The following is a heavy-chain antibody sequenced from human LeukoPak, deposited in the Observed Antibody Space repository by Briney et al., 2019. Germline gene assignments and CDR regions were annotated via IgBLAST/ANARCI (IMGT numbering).Heavy chain of an antibody. D-gene: IGHD1-26*01. Sequence: SETLSLTCTVSGVSISSYYWSWIRQPPAKGLEWIGYISYSGSTNYNPSLKSRVTISLDTSKNQFSLKLSSVTAADTAMYYCASMGELQGIDYWGQGTLVTVSS. J-gene: IGHJ4*02. V-gene: IGHV4-59*01. CDR2: ISYSGST. CDR3: ASMGELQGIDY. CDR1: GVSISSYY.